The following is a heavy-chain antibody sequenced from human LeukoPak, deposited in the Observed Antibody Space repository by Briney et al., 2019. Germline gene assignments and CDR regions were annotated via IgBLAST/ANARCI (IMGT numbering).Heavy chain of an antibody. Sequence: PGGSLRLSCAASGFTFSSYAMTWVRQAPGKGLEWVSAVSGSGFSAYYADSVKGRFTISRDNSKNTVDLQMNSLRAEDTAVYYCAKDRFGYSFGHDDAFDLWGQGTMVTVSS. CDR2: VSGSGFSA. D-gene: IGHD5-18*01. CDR1: GFTFSSYA. J-gene: IGHJ3*01. CDR3: AKDRFGYSFGHDDAFDL. V-gene: IGHV3-23*01.